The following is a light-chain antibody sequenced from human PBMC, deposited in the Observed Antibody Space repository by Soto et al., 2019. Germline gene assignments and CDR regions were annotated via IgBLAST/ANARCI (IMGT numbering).Light chain of an antibody. J-gene: IGKJ2*01. CDR3: QQYGSSPRYT. CDR1: QSVSSSY. CDR2: DAS. Sequence: EIVLTQSPGTLSSSPGERATLSCRASQSVSSSYLAWYQQKPGQAPGLLIYDASSRATGIPDRFSGSGSGTDFTLTISRLEPEDFAAYYCQQYGSSPRYTFGQGTKLEMK. V-gene: IGKV3-20*01.